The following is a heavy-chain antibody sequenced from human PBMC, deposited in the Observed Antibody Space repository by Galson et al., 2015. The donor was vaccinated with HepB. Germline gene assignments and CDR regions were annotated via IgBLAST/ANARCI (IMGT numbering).Heavy chain of an antibody. D-gene: IGHD6-19*01. CDR3: ARVTSIYDFSSRAYSYYYYGMDV. J-gene: IGHJ6*02. CDR2: INTNTGTP. V-gene: IGHV7-4-1*02. CDR1: GYTFTSYV. Sequence: SVKVSCKASGYTFTSYVINWVRQAPGQGLEWMGGINTNTGTPTYAQGFTGRFVFSLDTSVSTAYLQISSLKTEDTAVYYCARVTSIYDFSSRAYSYYYYGMDVWGQGPRSPSP.